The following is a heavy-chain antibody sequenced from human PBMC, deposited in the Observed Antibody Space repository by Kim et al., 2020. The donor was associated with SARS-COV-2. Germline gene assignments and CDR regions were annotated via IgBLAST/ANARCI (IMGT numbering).Heavy chain of an antibody. Sequence: NYAQKLQGRVTMTTDTSTSTAYMELRSLRSDDTAVYYCARVMSEFLHFDYWGQGTLVTVSS. CDR3: ARVMSEFLHFDY. D-gene: IGHD3-10*01. J-gene: IGHJ4*02. V-gene: IGHV1-18*01.